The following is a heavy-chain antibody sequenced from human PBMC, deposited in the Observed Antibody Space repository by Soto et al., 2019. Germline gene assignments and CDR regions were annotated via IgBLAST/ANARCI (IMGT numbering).Heavy chain of an antibody. Sequence: ASVKVSCKASGYTFTSYAMHWVRQAPGQRLEWMGWINAGNGNTKYSQKFQGWVTMTRDTSISTAYMELSRLRSDDTAVYYCARAIVGAPEDYYYGMDVWGQGTTVTVSS. CDR2: INAGNGNT. CDR3: ARAIVGAPEDYYYGMDV. CDR1: GYTFTSYA. D-gene: IGHD1-26*01. J-gene: IGHJ6*02. V-gene: IGHV1-3*01.